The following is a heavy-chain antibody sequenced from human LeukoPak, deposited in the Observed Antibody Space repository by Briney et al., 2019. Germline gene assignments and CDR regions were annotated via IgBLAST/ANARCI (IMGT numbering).Heavy chain of an antibody. CDR1: GCTFSSYW. D-gene: IGHD5-24*01. CDR2: IINDGSRT. CDR3: ARSDGGFDY. V-gene: IGHV3-74*01. J-gene: IGHJ4*02. Sequence: GGSLRLSCAASGCTFSSYWMHWVRQAPGKGLVWVSHIINDGSRTSYADSVKGRFTISRDNAKNMVYLQMNSLRAEDTAVYYCARSDGGFDYWGQGTLVTVSA.